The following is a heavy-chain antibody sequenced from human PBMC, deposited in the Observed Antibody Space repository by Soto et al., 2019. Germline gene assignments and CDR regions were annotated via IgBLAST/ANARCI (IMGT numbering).Heavy chain of an antibody. V-gene: IGHV3-33*01. CDR3: ARDLPYYYDSSGYPSFYY. J-gene: IGHJ4*02. Sequence: GGSLLLSCAASGFPFSSYGMHWVRQAQGKGLEWVAVIWYDGSNKYYADSVKGRFTISRDNSKNTLYLQMNSLRAEDTAVYYCARDLPYYYDSSGYPSFYYWGQGTLVTVSS. D-gene: IGHD3-22*01. CDR2: IWYDGSNK. CDR1: GFPFSSYG.